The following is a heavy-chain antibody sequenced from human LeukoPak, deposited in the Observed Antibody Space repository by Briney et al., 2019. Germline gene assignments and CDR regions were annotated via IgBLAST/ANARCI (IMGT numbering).Heavy chain of an antibody. D-gene: IGHD3-22*01. CDR3: ARDRRDYYDSSGYFDY. V-gene: IGHV4-59*01. J-gene: IGHJ4*02. CDR1: GGAISSYY. CDR2: IYYSGST. Sequence: SETLSLTCTVSGGAISSYYWSWIRQPPGKGLEWIGYIYYSGSTNYNPSLKSRVTISVDTSKNQFSLKLSSVTAADTAMYYCARDRRDYYDSSGYFDYWGQGTLVTVSS.